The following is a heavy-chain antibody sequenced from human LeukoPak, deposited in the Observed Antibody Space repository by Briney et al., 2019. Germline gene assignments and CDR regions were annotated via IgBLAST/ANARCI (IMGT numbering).Heavy chain of an antibody. CDR2: IYYSGST. CDR3: ARHGAYYDSSGYSWWFDP. J-gene: IGHJ5*02. D-gene: IGHD3-22*01. Sequence: SETLSLTCTVSGGSISGSSYYWGWIRQPPGKGLEGIGSIYYSGSTYYNPSLKSRVTISVDTSKNQFSLKLSSVTAADTAVYYCARHGAYYDSSGYSWWFDPWGQGTLVTVSS. V-gene: IGHV4-39*01. CDR1: GGSISGSSYY.